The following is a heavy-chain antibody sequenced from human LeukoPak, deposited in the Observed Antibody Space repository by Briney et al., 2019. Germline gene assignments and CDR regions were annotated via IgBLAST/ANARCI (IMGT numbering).Heavy chain of an antibody. CDR1: GFTSSSYS. D-gene: IGHD2-15*01. Sequence: GGSLRLSCAASGFTSSSYSMNWVRQAPGKGLEWVSSISSSSSYIYYADPVKGRFTISRDNAKNSLYLQMNSLRAEDTAVYYCARDTCSGGSCYLDWGQGTLVTVSS. J-gene: IGHJ4*02. CDR2: ISSSSSYI. CDR3: ARDTCSGGSCYLD. V-gene: IGHV3-21*01.